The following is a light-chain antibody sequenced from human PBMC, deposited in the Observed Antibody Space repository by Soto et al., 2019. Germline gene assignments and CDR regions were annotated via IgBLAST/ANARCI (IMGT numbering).Light chain of an antibody. V-gene: IGLV2-8*01. CDR1: SSDVGGYNY. J-gene: IGLJ1*01. CDR3: SSYAGSNVPYV. Sequence: QSALTQPPSASGSPGQSVTISCTGTSSDVGGYNYVSWYQQHPGKAPKLMIYEVSKRPSGVPDRFSGSMSGNTASLTVSGLQAEDEADYYCSSYAGSNVPYVFGTGTQLTVL. CDR2: EVS.